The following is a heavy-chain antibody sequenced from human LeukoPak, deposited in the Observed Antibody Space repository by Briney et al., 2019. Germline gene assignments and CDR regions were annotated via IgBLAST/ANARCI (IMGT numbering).Heavy chain of an antibody. V-gene: IGHV3-15*01. CDR1: GFTFSNAW. J-gene: IGHJ4*02. Sequence: GGSLRLSCAASGFTFSNAWMSWVRRAPGKGLEWVGRIKSKTGGGTTDYAAPVKGRFTISRDDSKNTLYLQMNSLKTEDTAVYYCTTDGTTYYYDSSGYFLDYWGQGTLVTVSS. D-gene: IGHD3-22*01. CDR2: IKSKTGGGTT. CDR3: TTDGTTYYYDSSGYFLDY.